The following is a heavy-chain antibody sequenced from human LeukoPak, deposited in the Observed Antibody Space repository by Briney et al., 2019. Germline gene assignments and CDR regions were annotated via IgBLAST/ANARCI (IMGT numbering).Heavy chain of an antibody. CDR1: GYTLTSYG. CDR2: ISAYNGNT. Sequence: VASVKVSCKASGYTLTSYGISWVRQAPGQGLEWTGWISAYNGNTNYAQKLQGRVTMTTDTSTSTVYMDLRSLTSDDTAVYYCARDWWYGDYSIGDNWGQGTLVTVSS. D-gene: IGHD4-17*01. J-gene: IGHJ4*02. CDR3: ARDWWYGDYSIGDN. V-gene: IGHV1-18*01.